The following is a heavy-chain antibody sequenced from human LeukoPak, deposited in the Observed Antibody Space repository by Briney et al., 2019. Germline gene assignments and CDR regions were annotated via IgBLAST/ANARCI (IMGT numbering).Heavy chain of an antibody. D-gene: IGHD3-10*01. J-gene: IGHJ5*02. Sequence: ASVKVSCKASGYTFTSYGISWVRQAPGQGLEWMGWISAYNGNTNYAQKLQGRVTMTTDTSTSTAYMELRSLRSDDTAVYYCARTECYYGSGSPTFDPWGQGTLVTVPS. CDR3: ARTECYYGSGSPTFDP. V-gene: IGHV1-18*01. CDR2: ISAYNGNT. CDR1: GYTFTSYG.